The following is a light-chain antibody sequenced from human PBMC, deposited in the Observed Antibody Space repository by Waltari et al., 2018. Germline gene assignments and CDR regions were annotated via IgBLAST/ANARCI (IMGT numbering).Light chain of an antibody. V-gene: IGKV1-39*01. CDR2: AAS. J-gene: IGKJ1*01. CDR3: QQSYNTPRT. Sequence: DFQMTQSPSSLSASVGDRVPITCRASQSISTYLNWYQQRPGKAPKLLIYAASTLQSGFPSRFSGSGSGTDFTLTISSLQPEDFASYYCQQSYNTPRTFGQGTKVENK. CDR1: QSISTY.